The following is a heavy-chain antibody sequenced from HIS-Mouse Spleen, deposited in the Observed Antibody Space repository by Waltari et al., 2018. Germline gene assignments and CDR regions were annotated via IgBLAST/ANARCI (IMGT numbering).Heavy chain of an antibody. D-gene: IGHD5-18*01. CDR3: ARDQDTAMVLLFDY. V-gene: IGHV1-2*02. Sequence: QVQLVQSGAAVKKPGASVKVPCKASGSPFTGHPMPSVRQAPGQGLEWMGWINPNSGGTNYAQKFQGRVTMTRDTSISTAYMELSRLRSDDTAVYYCARDQDTAMVLLFDYWGQGTLVTVSS. J-gene: IGHJ4*02. CDR1: GSPFTGHP. CDR2: INPNSGGT.